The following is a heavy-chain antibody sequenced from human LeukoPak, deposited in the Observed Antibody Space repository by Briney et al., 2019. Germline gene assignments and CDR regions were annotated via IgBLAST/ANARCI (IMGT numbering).Heavy chain of an antibody. V-gene: IGHV4-39*07. CDR1: GGSISSSSYY. CDR2: IYYRGNT. J-gene: IGHJ4*02. Sequence: SETLSLTCTVSGGSISSSSYYWGWIRQPPGKGLEWIGSIYYRGNTYYNPSLKSRVTISVDTSKNQFSLKLSSVTAADTAVYYCARDVGATPGYFDYWGQGTLVTVSS. CDR3: ARDVGATPGYFDY. D-gene: IGHD1-26*01.